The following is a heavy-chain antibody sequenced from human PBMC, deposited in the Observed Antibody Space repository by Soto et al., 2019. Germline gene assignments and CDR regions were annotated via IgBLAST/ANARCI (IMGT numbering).Heavy chain of an antibody. CDR1: GFSLSTGGVG. CDR3: AHSRCGGDCLQSYSSHYYYGMDV. Sequence: QITLKESGPSLVKPTQTLTLTCTFSGFSLSTGGVGVGWIRQPPGKALEWLALIYWDDDKRYSPSLRSRLTVTKDISKNQVVLTMANMDPVDTATYYCAHSRCGGDCLQSYSSHYYYGMDVWGQGTTVTVSS. D-gene: IGHD2-21*02. CDR2: IYWDDDK. V-gene: IGHV2-5*02. J-gene: IGHJ6*02.